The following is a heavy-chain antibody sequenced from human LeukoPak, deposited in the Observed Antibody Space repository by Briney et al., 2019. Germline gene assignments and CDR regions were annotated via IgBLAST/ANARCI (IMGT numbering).Heavy chain of an antibody. V-gene: IGHV3-53*01. CDR1: GFTVSSNS. CDR2: IFSST. CDR3: AKPHFDD. Sequence: GGSLRLSCTVSGFTVSSNSMSWVRQAPGKGLEWVSFIFSSTHYSDSVKGRFTISRDNSKNTLYLQMNSLRAEDTAVYYCAKPHFDDWGQGTLVTVSS. J-gene: IGHJ4*02.